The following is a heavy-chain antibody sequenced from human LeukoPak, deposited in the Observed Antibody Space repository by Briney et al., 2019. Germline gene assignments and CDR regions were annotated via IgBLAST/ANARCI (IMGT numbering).Heavy chain of an antibody. J-gene: IGHJ4*02. D-gene: IGHD3-10*01. CDR1: GFTFSSYE. CDR2: ISGSGSTI. V-gene: IGHV3-48*03. CDR3: ARDIYYGSGNFDY. Sequence: GGSLRLSCAASGFTFSSYEMNWVRQAPGKGLEWVSYISGSGSTIYYADSVKGRFTISRDNAKYSLYLQMNSLRAEDTAVYYCARDIYYGSGNFDYWGQGTLVTVSS.